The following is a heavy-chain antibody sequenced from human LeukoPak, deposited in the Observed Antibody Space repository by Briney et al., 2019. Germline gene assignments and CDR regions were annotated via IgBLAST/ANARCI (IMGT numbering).Heavy chain of an antibody. CDR3: AKGSLYYYDSSGLEYFQH. V-gene: IGHV3-23*01. CDR1: GFAFSIYA. J-gene: IGHJ1*01. CDR2: ISGSGGTA. D-gene: IGHD3-22*01. Sequence: GGSLRLSCAASGFAFSIYAMSWVRQAPGKGLEWVSAISGSGGTAYYADSVKGRFTISRDNSKNTLYLQMNSLRAEDTAVYYCAKGSLYYYDSSGLEYFQHWGQGTLVTVSS.